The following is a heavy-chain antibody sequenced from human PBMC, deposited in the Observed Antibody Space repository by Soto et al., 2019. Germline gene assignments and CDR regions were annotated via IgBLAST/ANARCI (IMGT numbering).Heavy chain of an antibody. D-gene: IGHD2-2*02. J-gene: IGHJ6*02. Sequence: GASVKVCCKASGYTFTSYGISWVRQAPGQGLEWMGWISAYNGNTNYAQKLQGRVTMTTDTSTSTAYMELRSLRSDDTAVYYCARDRVVVVPAAIVRYTYYYYYGMYVWGQGTTVTVSS. V-gene: IGHV1-18*01. CDR1: GYTFTSYG. CDR3: ARDRVVVVPAAIVRYTYYYYYGMYV. CDR2: ISAYNGNT.